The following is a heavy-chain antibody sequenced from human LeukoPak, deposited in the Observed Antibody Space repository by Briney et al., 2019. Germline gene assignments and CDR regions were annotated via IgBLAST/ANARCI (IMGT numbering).Heavy chain of an antibody. D-gene: IGHD6-13*01. CDR1: GFTFDGYA. V-gene: IGHV3-9*01. Sequence: PGGSLRLSCAASGFTFDGYAMHWVRQAPGKGLEWVSGISWSSGSTGYADSVKGRFTISRDNAKNSLYLQMNSLRVEDTALYYCAKDRGSSWYSDAFDIWGQGTMVTVSS. CDR2: ISWSSGST. J-gene: IGHJ3*02. CDR3: AKDRGSSWYSDAFDI.